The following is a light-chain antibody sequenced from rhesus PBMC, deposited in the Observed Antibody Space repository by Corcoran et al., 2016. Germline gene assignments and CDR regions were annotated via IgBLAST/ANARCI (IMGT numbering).Light chain of an antibody. CDR3: CSYTTSSTFVL. CDR1: SSDIGGYNY. V-gene: IGLV2S7*01. CDR2: GVS. Sequence: QSAPTQPPSVSGSPGQSVTISCTGTSSDIGGYNYVSWYQQHPGKAPKLMIYGVSNRPSGVSDRFSGSKSGNTASLTISGLQAEDEADYYWCSYTTSSTFVLFGGGTRLTVL. J-gene: IGLJ3*01.